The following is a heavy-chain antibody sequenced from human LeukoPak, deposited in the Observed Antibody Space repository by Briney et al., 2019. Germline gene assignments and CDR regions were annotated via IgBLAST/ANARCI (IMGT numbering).Heavy chain of an antibody. CDR3: AASSGGVCGGDCYWGYNWFDP. CDR1: GFTFSSYW. J-gene: IGHJ5*02. CDR2: IKQDGSEK. V-gene: IGHV3-7*03. D-gene: IGHD2-21*02. Sequence: GGSLRLSCAASGFTFSSYWMSWVRQAPGKGLEWVANIKQDGSEKYYVDSVKGRFTISRDNAKNSLYLQMNSLRSEDTAVYYCAASSGGVCGGDCYWGYNWFDPWGQGTLVTVSS.